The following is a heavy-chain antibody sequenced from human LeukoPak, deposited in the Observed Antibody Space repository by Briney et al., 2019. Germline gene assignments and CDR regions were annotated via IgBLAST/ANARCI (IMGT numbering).Heavy chain of an antibody. J-gene: IGHJ5*02. CDR1: GGSFSGYY. CDR2: INHSGST. V-gene: IGHV4-34*01. CDR3: ARGRVEIVVVPAAGWFDP. Sequence: SETLSLTCAVYGGSFSGYYWSWIRQPPGKGLEWIGEINHSGSTNYNPSLKSRVTISVDTSKNQFSLKLSSVIAADTAVYYCARGRVEIVVVPAAGWFDPWGQGTLVTVSS. D-gene: IGHD2-2*03.